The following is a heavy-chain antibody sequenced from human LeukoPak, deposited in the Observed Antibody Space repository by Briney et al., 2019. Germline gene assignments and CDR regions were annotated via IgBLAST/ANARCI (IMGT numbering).Heavy chain of an antibody. CDR3: AWGGSFSYYYYMDV. Sequence: SVKVSCKASGGTFSSYAISWVRQAPGQGLEWMGGIIPIFGTANYAQKFQGRVTITADKSTSTAYMELSSLRSEDTAVYYCAWGGSFSYYYYMDVWGKGTTVTVSS. J-gene: IGHJ6*03. D-gene: IGHD3-16*01. V-gene: IGHV1-69*06. CDR2: IIPIFGTA. CDR1: GGTFSSYA.